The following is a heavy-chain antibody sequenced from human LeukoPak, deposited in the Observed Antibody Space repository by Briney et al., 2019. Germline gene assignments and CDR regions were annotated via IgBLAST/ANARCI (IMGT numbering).Heavy chain of an antibody. Sequence: PGGSLRLFCAASGFTFSSYAMHWGRQAPGKGLEWGAVIWYDGSNKYYADSVKGRFTISRDNSKNTLYLQMNSLRAEDTAVYYCAKDGVEGGLGYWGQGTLVTVSS. D-gene: IGHD2-8*01. CDR1: GFTFSSYA. CDR2: IWYDGSNK. CDR3: AKDGVEGGLGY. V-gene: IGHV3-33*06. J-gene: IGHJ4*02.